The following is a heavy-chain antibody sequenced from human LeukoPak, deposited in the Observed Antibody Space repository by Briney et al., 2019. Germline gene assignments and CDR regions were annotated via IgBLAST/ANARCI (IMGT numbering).Heavy chain of an antibody. J-gene: IGHJ2*01. CDR3: ARDRVISGVDL. CDR1: GGSFSGYY. Sequence: SETLSLTCAVYGGSFSGYYWSWIRQPPGKGLEWIGEINHSGSTNYNPSLKSRVTISVDTSKNQFSLKLSSVTAADTAVYYCARDRVISGVDLWGRGTLVTVSS. CDR2: INHSGST. D-gene: IGHD3-10*01. V-gene: IGHV4-34*01.